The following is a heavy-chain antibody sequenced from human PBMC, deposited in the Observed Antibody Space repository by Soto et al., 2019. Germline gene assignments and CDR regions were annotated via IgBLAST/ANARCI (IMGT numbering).Heavy chain of an antibody. CDR2: INHSGST. J-gene: IGHJ6*02. CDR1: GGSFSGYY. Sequence: PSETLSLTCAVHGGSFSGYYWSWIRQPPGKGLEWIGEINHSGSTNYNPSLKSRVTISVDTSKNQFSLKLSSVTAADTAVYYCARGALYYYYYYGMDVWGQGTTVTVSS. CDR3: ARGALYYYYYYGMDV. V-gene: IGHV4-34*01.